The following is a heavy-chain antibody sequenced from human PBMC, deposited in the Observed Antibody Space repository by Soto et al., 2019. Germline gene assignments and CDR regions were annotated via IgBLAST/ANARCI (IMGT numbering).Heavy chain of an antibody. CDR2: INHSGST. D-gene: IGHD6-6*01. J-gene: IGHJ5*02. CDR3: ARGGGDSSSSGLHWFDP. V-gene: IGHV4-34*01. Sequence: SETLSLTCAVYGGSFSGYYWSWIRQPPGKGLEWIGEINHSGSTNYNPSLKSRVTISVDTSKNQFSLKLSSVTAADTAVYYCARGGGDSSSSGLHWFDPWGQGTLVTVSS. CDR1: GGSFSGYY.